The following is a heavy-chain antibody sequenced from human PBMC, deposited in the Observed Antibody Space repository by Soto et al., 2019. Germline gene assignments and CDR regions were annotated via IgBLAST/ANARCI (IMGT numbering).Heavy chain of an antibody. Sequence: GGSLRLSCAASGFTFSSYAMHWVRQAPGKGLEWVAVISYDGSNKYYADSVKGRFTISRDNSKNTLYLQMNSLRAEDMAVYYCARAGYPYSSSWYRYYFDYWGQGTLVTVSS. J-gene: IGHJ4*02. CDR3: ARAGYPYSSSWYRYYFDY. CDR2: ISYDGSNK. V-gene: IGHV3-30-3*01. D-gene: IGHD6-13*01. CDR1: GFTFSSYA.